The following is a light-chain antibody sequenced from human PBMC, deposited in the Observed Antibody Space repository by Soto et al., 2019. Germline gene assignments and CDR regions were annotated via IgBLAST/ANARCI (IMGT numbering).Light chain of an antibody. J-gene: IGLJ2*01. Sequence: QSALTQPASVSGSPGQSITISCTGTSSDVGAYNYVSWYQHHPGKAPKLMIYDVSNRPSGVSNRFSGSKSGTTASLTISGLQAEDEADYYCGSYASSSSVVFGGGTKLTVL. CDR2: DVS. V-gene: IGLV2-14*03. CDR3: GSYASSSSVV. CDR1: SSDVGAYNY.